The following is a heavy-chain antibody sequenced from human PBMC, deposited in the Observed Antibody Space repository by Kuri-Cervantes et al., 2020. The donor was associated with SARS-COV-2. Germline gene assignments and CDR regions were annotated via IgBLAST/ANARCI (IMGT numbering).Heavy chain of an antibody. V-gene: IGHV3-7*03. CDR3: ARVFCGGDCYSGFDY. CDR1: GFTFRSYA. CDR2: IKQDGSEK. J-gene: IGHJ4*02. Sequence: GESLKISCAASGFTFRSYAMNWVRQAPGKGLEWVANIKQDGSEKYYVDSVKGRFTISRDNAKNSLYLQMNSLRAEDTAVYYCARVFCGGDCYSGFDYWGQGTLVTVSS. D-gene: IGHD2-21*02.